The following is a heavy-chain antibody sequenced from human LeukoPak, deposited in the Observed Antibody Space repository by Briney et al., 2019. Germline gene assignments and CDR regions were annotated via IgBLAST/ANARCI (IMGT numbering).Heavy chain of an antibody. D-gene: IGHD5-18*01. Sequence: SETLSLTCTVSGGSISSSSYYWGWIRQPPGKGLEWIGSIYYSGSIYYNPPLKSRVTISVDTSKNQFSLKLSSVTAADTAVYYCARHLSIQLWSHWYFDLWGRGTLVTVSS. CDR3: ARHLSIQLWSHWYFDL. J-gene: IGHJ2*01. CDR1: GGSISSSSYY. CDR2: IYYSGSI. V-gene: IGHV4-39*01.